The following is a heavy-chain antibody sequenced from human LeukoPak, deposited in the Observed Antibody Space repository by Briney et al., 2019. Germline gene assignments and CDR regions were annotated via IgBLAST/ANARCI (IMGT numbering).Heavy chain of an antibody. J-gene: IGHJ4*02. CDR2: IYYSGST. V-gene: IGHV4-31*03. D-gene: IGHD4-17*01. Sequence: TLSLTCTVSGGSISSGGYYWSWIRQHPGKGLEWIGYIYYSGSTYYNPSLKSRVTISVDTSKNQFSLKLSSVTAADTAMYYCARADYGDPGYFDYWGQGTLVTVSS. CDR3: ARADYGDPGYFDY. CDR1: GGSISSGGYY.